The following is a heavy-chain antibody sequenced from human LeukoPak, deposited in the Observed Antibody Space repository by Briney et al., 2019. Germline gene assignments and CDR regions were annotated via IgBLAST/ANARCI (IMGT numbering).Heavy chain of an antibody. CDR2: IWYDGSNE. D-gene: IGHD3-22*01. CDR3: ARDHSSGYYLRYYFDY. V-gene: IGHV3-33*01. Sequence: GRSLRLSCAASGFTFSSYGMHWVRQAPGKGLEWVAVIWYDGSNEYYADSVKGRFTISRDNSKNTLYLQMNSLRAEDTAVYYCARDHSSGYYLRYYFDYWGQGTLVTVSS. CDR1: GFTFSSYG. J-gene: IGHJ4*02.